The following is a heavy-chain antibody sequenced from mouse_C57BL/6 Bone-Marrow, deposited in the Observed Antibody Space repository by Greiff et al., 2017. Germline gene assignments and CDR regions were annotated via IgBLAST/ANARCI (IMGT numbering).Heavy chain of an antibody. J-gene: IGHJ1*03. CDR2: IYPGSGNT. D-gene: IGHD5-5*01. CDR3: ARVPLSTSTGYFDV. CDR1: GYTFTDYY. V-gene: IGHV1-76*01. Sequence: QVQLKESGAELVRPGASVKLSCKASGYTFTDYYINWVKQRPGQGLEWIARIYPGSGNTYYNEKFKGKATLTAEKSSSTAYMQLSSLTSEDSAVYFCARVPLSTSTGYFDVWGTGTTVTVSS.